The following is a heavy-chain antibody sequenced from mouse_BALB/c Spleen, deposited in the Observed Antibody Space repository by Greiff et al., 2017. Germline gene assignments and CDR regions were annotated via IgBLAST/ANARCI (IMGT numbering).Heavy chain of an antibody. CDR2: IWRGGST. Sequence: VQLQQSGPSLVQPSQSLSITCTVSGFSLTSYGVHWVRQSPGKGLEWLGVIWRGGSTDYNAAFMSRLSITKDNSKSQVFFKMNSLQADDTAIYYCAKGDYGSSYAMDYWGQGTSVTVSS. V-gene: IGHV2-5-1*01. D-gene: IGHD1-1*01. CDR1: GFSLTSYG. J-gene: IGHJ4*01. CDR3: AKGDYGSSYAMDY.